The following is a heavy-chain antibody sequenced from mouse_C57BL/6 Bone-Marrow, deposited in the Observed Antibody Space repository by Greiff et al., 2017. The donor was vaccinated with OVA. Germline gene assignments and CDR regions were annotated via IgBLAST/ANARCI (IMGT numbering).Heavy chain of an antibody. CDR2: IYPGSGST. V-gene: IGHV1-55*01. CDR3: ARGYSNYGGFAMDY. J-gene: IGHJ4*01. D-gene: IGHD2-5*01. CDR1: GYTFTSYW. Sequence: QVQLQQPGAELVKPGASVKMSCKASGYTFTSYWITWVKQRPGQGLGWIGDIYPGSGSTNSNEKFKSKATLTVDTSSSTAYMQLSSLTSEDSAVYYCARGYSNYGGFAMDYWGQGTSVTVSS.